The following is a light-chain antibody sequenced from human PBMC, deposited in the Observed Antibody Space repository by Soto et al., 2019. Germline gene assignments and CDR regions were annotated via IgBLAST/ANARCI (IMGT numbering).Light chain of an antibody. CDR2: EVT. V-gene: IGLV2-8*01. Sequence: QSALTQPPSASGSPGQSVTISCTGTSSDVGDYDFVSWYQQHPGKAPRLMIYEVTKRPSGVPDRFSGSKSGNTASLTVSGLQADDEADYYCASYAGSNMAMFGGGTKLTVL. CDR1: SSDVGDYDF. J-gene: IGLJ3*02. CDR3: ASYAGSNMAM.